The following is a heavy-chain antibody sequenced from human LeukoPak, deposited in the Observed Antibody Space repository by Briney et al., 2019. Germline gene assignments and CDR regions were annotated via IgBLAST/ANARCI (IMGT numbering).Heavy chain of an antibody. CDR2: ICGSGGST. J-gene: IGHJ4*02. CDR1: GFTFSSYA. D-gene: IGHD3-10*01. CDR3: AKDPVTMVRGVKPNYFNY. Sequence: GGSLRLSCAASGFTFSSYAMSWVRQAPGKGLEWVSAICGSGGSTYYADSVKGRFTISRDNSRNTLYLQMNSLRAEDTAVYYCAKDPVTMVRGVKPNYFNYWGQGTLVTVSS. V-gene: IGHV3-23*01.